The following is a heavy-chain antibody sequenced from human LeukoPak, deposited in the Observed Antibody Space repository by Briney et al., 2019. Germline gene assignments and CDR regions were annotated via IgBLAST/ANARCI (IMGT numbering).Heavy chain of an antibody. V-gene: IGHV1-2*02. Sequence: ASVKVSCRASGYAFIHYRLHWVRQAPGQGLEWMGWVSLDTGGTNYQQKFAGRVTMTRDTSSNTVYMELRRLRSDDTAVYYCARENWYSDYWGQGTLVTVSS. D-gene: IGHD1-1*01. CDR2: VSLDTGGT. J-gene: IGHJ4*02. CDR3: ARENWYSDY. CDR1: GYAFIHYR.